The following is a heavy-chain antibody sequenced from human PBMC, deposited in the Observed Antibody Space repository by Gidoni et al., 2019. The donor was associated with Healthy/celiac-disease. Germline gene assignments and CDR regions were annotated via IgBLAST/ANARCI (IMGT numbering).Heavy chain of an antibody. CDR3: ARQLIVVVITDAFDI. V-gene: IGHV3-30-3*01. J-gene: IGHJ3*02. Sequence: VQLVESGGGVVQPGRSLRLSFAASGFTFSSYAMHWVRQAPGKGLEWVAVISYDGSNKYYADSVKGRFTISRDNSKNTLYLQMNSLRAEDTAVYYCARQLIVVVITDAFDIWGQGTMVTVSS. CDR2: ISYDGSNK. CDR1: GFTFSSYA. D-gene: IGHD3-22*01.